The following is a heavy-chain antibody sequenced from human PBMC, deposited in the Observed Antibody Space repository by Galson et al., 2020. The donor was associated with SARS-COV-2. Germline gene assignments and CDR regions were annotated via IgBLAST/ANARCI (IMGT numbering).Heavy chain of an antibody. D-gene: IGHD3-10*01. J-gene: IGHJ3*02. CDR3: TRANYYGSGLEAFDI. V-gene: IGHV3-48*03. CDR2: ISNSGRTM. Sequence: GESLKISCVVSGFTFDSYDMNWVRQAPGKGLEWISYISNSGRTMYDADSVKGRFTISRDNAKNSLYLQMNSLRADDTALYYCTRANYYGSGLEAFDIWGQGTMVTVSS. CDR1: GFTFDSYD.